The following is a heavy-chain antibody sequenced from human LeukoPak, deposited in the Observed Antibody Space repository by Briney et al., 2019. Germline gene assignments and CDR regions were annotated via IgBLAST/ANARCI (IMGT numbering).Heavy chain of an antibody. D-gene: IGHD3-22*01. CDR1: GFTFDDYA. Sequence: GGSLRLSCAASGFTFDDYAMHWVRQAPGKGLEWVSGISWNSGSIGYADSVKGRFTISRDNAKNSLYLQMNSLRAEDTALYYCAKDTSPEYYYDSSGNPFDYWGQGTLVTVSS. V-gene: IGHV3-9*01. CDR2: ISWNSGSI. J-gene: IGHJ4*02. CDR3: AKDTSPEYYYDSSGNPFDY.